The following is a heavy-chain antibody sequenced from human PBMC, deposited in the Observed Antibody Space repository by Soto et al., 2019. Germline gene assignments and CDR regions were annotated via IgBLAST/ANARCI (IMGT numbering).Heavy chain of an antibody. J-gene: IGHJ4*02. CDR3: ARGTKYSTNFDY. D-gene: IGHD6-6*01. CDR1: GYTLTELS. V-gene: IGHV1-24*01. Sequence: GASVKVSCTVSGYTLTELSMHWVRQAPGKGLEWMGGFDPEDGETIYAQKFQGRVTMTEDTSTDTAYMELSSLRVEDTAVYSCARGTKYSTNFDYWGQGTRVTVSS. CDR2: FDPEDGET.